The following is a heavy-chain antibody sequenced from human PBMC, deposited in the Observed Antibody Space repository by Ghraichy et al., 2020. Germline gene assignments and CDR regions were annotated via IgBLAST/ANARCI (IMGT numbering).Heavy chain of an antibody. J-gene: IGHJ6*02. CDR3: ARDLRYSGSYSPAYYYYYGMDV. V-gene: IGHV1-2*04. CDR1: GYTFTGYY. D-gene: IGHD1-26*01. Sequence: ASVKVSCKASGYTFTGYYMHWVRQAPGQGLEWMGWINPNSGGTNYAQKFQGWVTMTRDTSISTAYMELSRLRSDDTAVYYCARDLRYSGSYSPAYYYYYGMDVWGQGTTVTVSS. CDR2: INPNSGGT.